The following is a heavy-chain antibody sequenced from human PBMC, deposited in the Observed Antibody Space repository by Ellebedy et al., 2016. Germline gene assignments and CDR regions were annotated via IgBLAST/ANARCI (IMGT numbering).Heavy chain of an antibody. J-gene: IGHJ4*02. Sequence: GESLKISCAVSGFTVSSNYMSWVRQAPGKGLEWVAIIYRSGSTFYPDSAKGRFTISRDNSKNTLYLQMNSLRVEDTAVYYCAGDSRGITAAGTSLQYWGQGTLVTVSS. CDR3: AGDSRGITAAGTSLQY. CDR1: GFTVSSNY. CDR2: IYRSGST. V-gene: IGHV3-53*01. D-gene: IGHD6-13*01.